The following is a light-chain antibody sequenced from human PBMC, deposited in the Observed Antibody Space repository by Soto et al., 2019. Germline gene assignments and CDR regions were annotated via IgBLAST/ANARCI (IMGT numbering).Light chain of an antibody. J-gene: IGKJ5*01. CDR2: DAS. V-gene: IGKV1-33*01. CDR3: QQYHSLPLT. Sequence: IQLTQPPSSLSASVGARVTITCXASQGISNYLNWYQQKLGKAPKLLIYDASSLEPGVPSRFSGGTSGTDFTFTISSLQPEDIATYYGQQYHSLPLTFGQGTRLEIK. CDR1: QGISNY.